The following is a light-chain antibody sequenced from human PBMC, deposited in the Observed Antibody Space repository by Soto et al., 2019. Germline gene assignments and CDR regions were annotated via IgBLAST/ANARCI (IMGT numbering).Light chain of an antibody. CDR1: SSDVGGYNY. Sequence: QSALTQPPSASGSPGQSVTISCTGTSSDVGGYNYVSWYQQHPGKAPKLMIYEVNKRPSGVPDRFSGSKSGNTASLTVSGLQAEDEADYFCNSYAGSNNVVFGGGTKVTV. V-gene: IGLV2-8*01. CDR3: NSYAGSNNVV. J-gene: IGLJ2*01. CDR2: EVN.